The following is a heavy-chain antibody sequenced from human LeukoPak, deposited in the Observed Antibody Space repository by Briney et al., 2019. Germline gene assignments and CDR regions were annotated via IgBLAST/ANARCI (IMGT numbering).Heavy chain of an antibody. CDR2: INPSGGST. Sequence: ASVKVSCKASGYTFTSYYMHWVRQAPGQGLEWMGIINPSGGSTSYAQKFRGRVTMTRDMSTSTVYMELSSLRSEDTAVYYCARAPLAGFGELFAIDYWGQGTLVTVSS. D-gene: IGHD3-10*01. J-gene: IGHJ4*02. V-gene: IGHV1-46*01. CDR1: GYTFTSYY. CDR3: ARAPLAGFGELFAIDY.